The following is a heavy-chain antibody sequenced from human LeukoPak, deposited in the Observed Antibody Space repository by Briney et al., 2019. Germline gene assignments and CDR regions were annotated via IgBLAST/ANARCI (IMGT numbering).Heavy chain of an antibody. Sequence: SGTLSLTCAVSGGSIDSTNYSSWVRQAPGKGLEWIGEIAHDGTRNYNPSLRSRVAMSFDRANNYFSLSLTAVTAADTALYYCTREDWPFCPFEFWGQGTTVTVSS. CDR1: GGSIDSTNY. J-gene: IGHJ6*02. D-gene: IGHD3-9*01. V-gene: IGHV4-4*02. CDR3: TREDWPFCPFEF. CDR2: IAHDGTR.